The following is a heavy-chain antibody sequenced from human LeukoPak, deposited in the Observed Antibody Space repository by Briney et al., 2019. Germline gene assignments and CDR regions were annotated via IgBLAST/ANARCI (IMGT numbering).Heavy chain of an antibody. Sequence: SETLSLTCTVSGDSISRYYWGWIRQPPGKGLEWIGSIYYSGSTYYNPSLKSRVTISVDTSKKQFSLKLSSVTAADTAMYYCARDPITMVRGVLDYWGQGTLVTVSS. CDR3: ARDPITMVRGVLDY. CDR2: IYYSGST. CDR1: GDSISRYY. V-gene: IGHV4-38-2*02. D-gene: IGHD3-10*01. J-gene: IGHJ4*02.